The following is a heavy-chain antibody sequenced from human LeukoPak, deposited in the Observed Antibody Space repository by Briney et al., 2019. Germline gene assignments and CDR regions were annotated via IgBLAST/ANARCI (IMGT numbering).Heavy chain of an antibody. CDR3: ARGRGSGNYYNTYYYYYYGMDV. Sequence: SSETLSLTCTVSGGSVSSGSYYWSWIRQPPGKGLEWIGYIYYSGSTNYNSSLKSRVTISVDTSKNQFSLKLSPVTAADTAMYYCARGRGSGNYYNTYYYYYYGMDVWGQGTTVTVSS. CDR1: GGSVSSGSYY. D-gene: IGHD3-10*01. J-gene: IGHJ6*02. CDR2: IYYSGST. V-gene: IGHV4-61*01.